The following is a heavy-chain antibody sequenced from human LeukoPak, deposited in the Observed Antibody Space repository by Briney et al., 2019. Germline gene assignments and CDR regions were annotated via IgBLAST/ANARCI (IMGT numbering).Heavy chain of an antibody. D-gene: IGHD2-15*01. V-gene: IGHV1-3*01. CDR1: GYTFTSYA. CDR2: INAGNGNT. CDR3: ARGGVVVAATR. J-gene: IGHJ4*02. Sequence: ASVKVSCKASGYTFTSYAMHWVRQAPGQRLEWMGWINAGNGNTKYSQKFQGRVTITRDTSASAAYMELSSLRSEDTAVYYCARGGVVVAATRWGQGTLVTVSS.